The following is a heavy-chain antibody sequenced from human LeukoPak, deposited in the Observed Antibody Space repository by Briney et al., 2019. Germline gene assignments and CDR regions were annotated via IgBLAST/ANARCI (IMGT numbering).Heavy chain of an antibody. CDR1: HGSISNSY. J-gene: IGHJ4*02. Sequence: SETLSLTCTVSHGSISNSYWSWMRQPPGKGLEWLGYIHGNGNTNYNPSLKSRVTMSVDTSKIQFSLRLNSVTASDSAVYYCARHLTDSSVGIEYWGQGTLVTVSS. CDR2: IHGNGNT. CDR3: ARHLTDSSVGIEY. D-gene: IGHD2-15*01. V-gene: IGHV4-59*08.